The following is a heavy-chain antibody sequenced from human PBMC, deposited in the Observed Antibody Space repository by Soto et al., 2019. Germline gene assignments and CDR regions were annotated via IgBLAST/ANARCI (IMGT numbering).Heavy chain of an antibody. D-gene: IGHD3-3*01. Sequence: GSLRLSCAASGFTFSSYAMCWVRQAPGNGLEWVSAISTSGGSTYDADSVKGRFTISRDNSKNTLYLQMNSLRAEDTAVYYCAKGFGVVITPSGGGMDVWGQGTTVTVSS. V-gene: IGHV3-23*01. CDR2: ISTSGGST. CDR3: AKGFGVVITPSGGGMDV. J-gene: IGHJ6*02. CDR1: GFTFSSYA.